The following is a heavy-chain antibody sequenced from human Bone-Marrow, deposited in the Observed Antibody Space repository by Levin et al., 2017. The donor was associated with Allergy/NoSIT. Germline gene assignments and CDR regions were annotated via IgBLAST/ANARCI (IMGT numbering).Heavy chain of an antibody. V-gene: IGHV5-51*01. Sequence: GESLKISCKASGFSLDDFWIGWARKVPGKGLEWMGIIFPGDSSTTYSPSFQGQVPIPADKPISTASLQWGSLKASDTAMYFCARHRGGSGWFPWGQGTLVTVSS. CDR3: ARHRGGSGWFP. D-gene: IGHD6-19*01. J-gene: IGHJ5*02. CDR2: IFPGDSST. CDR1: GFSLDDFW.